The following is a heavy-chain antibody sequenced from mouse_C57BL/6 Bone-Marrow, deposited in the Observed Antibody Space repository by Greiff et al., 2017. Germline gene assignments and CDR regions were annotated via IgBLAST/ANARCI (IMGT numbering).Heavy chain of an antibody. CDR2: ISNGGGST. D-gene: IGHD1-1*01. Sequence: EVQRVESGGGLVQPGGSLKLSCAASGFTFSDYYMYWVRQTPEKRLEWVAYISNGGGSTYYPDTVKGRFTISRDNAKNTLYLQMSRLKSEDTAMYYCARRGTVDAMDYWGQGTSVTVSS. CDR3: ARRGTVDAMDY. V-gene: IGHV5-12*01. CDR1: GFTFSDYY. J-gene: IGHJ4*01.